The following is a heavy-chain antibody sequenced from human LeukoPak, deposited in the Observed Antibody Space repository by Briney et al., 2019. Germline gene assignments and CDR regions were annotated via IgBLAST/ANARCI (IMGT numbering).Heavy chain of an antibody. D-gene: IGHD4-23*01. J-gene: IGHJ4*02. CDR3: ARGGGNYYNY. CDR2: ISSSSSYI. Sequence: GGSLRLSCAASGFTSSSYSMNWVRQAPGKGLEWVSSISSSSSYIYYADSVKGRFTISRDNAKNSLYLQMNSLRAEDTAVYYCARGGGNYYNYWGQGTLVTVSS. V-gene: IGHV3-21*01. CDR1: GFTSSSYS.